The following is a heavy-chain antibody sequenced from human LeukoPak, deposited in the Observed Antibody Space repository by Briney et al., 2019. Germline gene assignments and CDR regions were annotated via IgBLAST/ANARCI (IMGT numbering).Heavy chain of an antibody. V-gene: IGHV3-30*02. D-gene: IGHD3-16*01. CDR2: TWYYGGNK. CDR3: AKDGGNWAFDI. J-gene: IGHJ3*02. CDR1: RFTFSSYG. Sequence: GGSLRLSCAASRFTFSSYGMHWVRQAPGKGLEWVAFTWYYGGNKYYGDSVKGRFTISRDNSKNTLYLQMNSLRAEDTAVYYCAKDGGNWAFDIWGQGTMVTVSS.